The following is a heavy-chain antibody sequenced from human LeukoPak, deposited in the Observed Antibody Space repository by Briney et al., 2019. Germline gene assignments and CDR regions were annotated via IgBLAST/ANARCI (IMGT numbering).Heavy chain of an antibody. CDR2: IYYSGST. Sequence: SETLSLTSTVSGSSISSYYWSWIRQPPGKGLEWIGYIYYSGSTNYNPSLKGRVTISIDTSKNQFSLKLSSVTAADTAMYYCARVVYYGYTYGKYYFDYWGQGTLVTVSS. D-gene: IGHD5-18*01. V-gene: IGHV4-59*01. CDR1: GSSISSYY. J-gene: IGHJ4*02. CDR3: ARVVYYGYTYGKYYFDY.